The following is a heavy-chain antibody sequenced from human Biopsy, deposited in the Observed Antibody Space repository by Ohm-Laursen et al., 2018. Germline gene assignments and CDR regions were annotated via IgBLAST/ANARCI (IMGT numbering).Heavy chain of an antibody. J-gene: IGHJ1*01. CDR2: NIPILGTG. CDR3: ATKLTGYFHH. CDR1: EGTFSNYG. V-gene: IGHV1-69*06. D-gene: IGHD3-9*01. Sequence: ASVKVSCNAPEGTFSNYGVNWVRQAPGQGLEWLGGNIPILGTGNYAQKFQDRVTVAADTSTSTATMELRSLRSDDTAVYYCATKLTGYFHHWGQGTLVTVSS.